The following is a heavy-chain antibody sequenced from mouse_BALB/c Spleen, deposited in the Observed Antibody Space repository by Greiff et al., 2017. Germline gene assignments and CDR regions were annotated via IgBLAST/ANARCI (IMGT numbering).Heavy chain of an antibody. V-gene: IGHV1S81*02. CDR2: INPSNGRT. CDR3: ATYYRYDVYAMDY. J-gene: IGHJ4*01. Sequence: QVQLQQPGAELVKPGASVKLSCKASGYTFTSYWMHWVKQRPGQGLEWIGEINPSNGRTNYNEKFKSKATLTVDKSSSTAYMQLSSLTSEDSAVYYCATYYRYDVYAMDYWGQGTSVTVSS. CDR1: GYTFTSYW. D-gene: IGHD2-14*01.